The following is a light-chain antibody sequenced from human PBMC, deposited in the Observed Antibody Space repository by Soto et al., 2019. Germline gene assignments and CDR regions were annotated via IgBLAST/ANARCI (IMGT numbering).Light chain of an antibody. V-gene: IGKV3-20*01. Sequence: EIVLTQSPGTLSLSPGERATLSFMASQTFSTSYLAWYQQKPGQAPRLLIYGSSSRATGIPDRFSGHGSGTDFTLTISRLEPEDFAVYYCQQYGGSPITFGQGTRLEIK. CDR2: GSS. J-gene: IGKJ5*01. CDR1: QTFSTSY. CDR3: QQYGGSPIT.